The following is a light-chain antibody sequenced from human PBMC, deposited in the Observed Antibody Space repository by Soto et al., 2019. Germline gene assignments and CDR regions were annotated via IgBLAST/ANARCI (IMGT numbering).Light chain of an antibody. CDR2: DVS. Sequence: QSVLTQPASVSGSPGQSITISCTGTSSDVGGYNYVSWYQQHPGKAPKLMIYDVSNRPSGVPNRFSGSKSGNTASLSISGLQAEDEADYYCSSYTSSITLVFGGGTKLTVL. CDR3: SSYTSSITLV. V-gene: IGLV2-14*03. CDR1: SSDVGGYNY. J-gene: IGLJ2*01.